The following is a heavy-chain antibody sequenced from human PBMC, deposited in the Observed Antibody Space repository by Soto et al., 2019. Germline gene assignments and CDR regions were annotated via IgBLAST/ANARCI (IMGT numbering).Heavy chain of an antibody. CDR2: ISYDGSNK. J-gene: IGHJ4*02. Sequence: QVQLVESGGGVVQPGRSLRLSCAASGFTFSSYAMHWVRQAPGKGLEWVAVISYDGSNKYYADSVKGRFTISRDNSKNTLYLQMNSLRAEDTAVYYCAREALYYFDYWGQGTLVTVSS. CDR1: GFTFSSYA. V-gene: IGHV3-30-3*01. CDR3: AREALYYFDY.